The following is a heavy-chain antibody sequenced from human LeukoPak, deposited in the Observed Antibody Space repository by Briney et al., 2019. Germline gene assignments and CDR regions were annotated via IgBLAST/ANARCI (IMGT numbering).Heavy chain of an antibody. V-gene: IGHV4-34*01. CDR1: GGSFSGYY. CDR3: ARGRIASGAYYYYMDV. D-gene: IGHD2-21*01. Sequence: PSETLSLTCAVFGGSFSGYYWSWIRQPPGKGLEWIGEINHSGSTIYNPSFKSRVTISVDTSKNQASLKLSSVTAADTAVYYCARGRIASGAYYYYMDVWGKGTTVTVSS. CDR2: INHSGST. J-gene: IGHJ6*03.